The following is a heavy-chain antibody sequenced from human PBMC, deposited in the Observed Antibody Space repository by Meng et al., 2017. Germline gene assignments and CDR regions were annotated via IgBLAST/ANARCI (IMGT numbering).Heavy chain of an antibody. D-gene: IGHD5-24*01. Sequence: SLKISCAASGFTFSSYEMNWVRQAPGKGLEWVSYISSSGSTIYYADSVKGRFTISRDNAKNSLYLQMNSLRAEDTAVYYCASMKMATITDRAFDIWGQGTMVTVSS. CDR1: GFTFSSYE. J-gene: IGHJ3*02. CDR3: ASMKMATITDRAFDI. CDR2: ISSSGSTI. V-gene: IGHV3-48*03.